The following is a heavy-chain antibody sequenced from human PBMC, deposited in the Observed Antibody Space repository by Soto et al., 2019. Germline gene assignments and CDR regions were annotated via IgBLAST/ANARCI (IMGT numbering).Heavy chain of an antibody. Sequence: QITLKESGPTLVKPTQTLTLTCTFSGFSISTSGVGVGWIRQPPGKALEWLAFTYWDDDNRYNPSLKSRLTVAKDASNSQVVLLMTSMDPVDTATYYCAHRRGGYNWDDGYFDYWGQGTLVTVSS. CDR3: AHRRGGYNWDDGYFDY. CDR2: TYWDDDN. D-gene: IGHD1-20*01. CDR1: GFSISTSGVG. V-gene: IGHV2-5*02. J-gene: IGHJ4*02.